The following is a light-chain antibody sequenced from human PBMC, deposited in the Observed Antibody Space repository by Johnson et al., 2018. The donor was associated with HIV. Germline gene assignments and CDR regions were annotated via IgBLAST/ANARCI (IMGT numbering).Light chain of an antibody. J-gene: IGLJ1*01. CDR3: GTWDSSRRGRV. Sequence: QSVLTQPPSVSAAPGQKVTISCSGSSSNIGNNYVSWYQQLPGTAPKLLIYENNKRPSGIPDRFSGSKSGTSATLGITGLQTGDEADYYCGTWDSSRRGRVFGTGTKVTFL. V-gene: IGLV1-51*02. CDR1: SSNIGNNY. CDR2: ENN.